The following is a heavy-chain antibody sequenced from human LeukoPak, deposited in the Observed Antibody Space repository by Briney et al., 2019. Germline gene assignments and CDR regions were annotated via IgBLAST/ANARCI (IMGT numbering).Heavy chain of an antibody. D-gene: IGHD3-10*01. J-gene: IGHJ5*02. Sequence: SETLSLTRTVSGGSITSYYWHWTRQPPGKGLGWIGYIYYSGSTNYNPSLKSRVTISVDTSRNQFSLKLHSVTAADTAVYYCARDRGRATWFDPWGQGTAVTVSS. CDR3: ARDRGRATWFDP. CDR1: GGSITSYY. CDR2: IYYSGST. V-gene: IGHV4-59*01.